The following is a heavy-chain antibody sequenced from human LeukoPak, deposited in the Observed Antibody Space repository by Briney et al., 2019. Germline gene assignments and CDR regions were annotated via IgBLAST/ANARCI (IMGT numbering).Heavy chain of an antibody. J-gene: IGHJ3*02. CDR2: TRNKARGHTT. CDR1: GVTLSDHH. D-gene: IGHD3-22*01. V-gene: IGHV3-72*01. CDR3: ARDQSESDNSAFDI. Sequence: GGSLRLSCAASGVTLSDHHMDWVRQAPGKGLEWVGRTRNKARGHTTEYAASVKGRFTISRDDSKTLVYLQMNGLKTEDTAVYFCARDQSESDNSAFDIWGQGTVVIVSS.